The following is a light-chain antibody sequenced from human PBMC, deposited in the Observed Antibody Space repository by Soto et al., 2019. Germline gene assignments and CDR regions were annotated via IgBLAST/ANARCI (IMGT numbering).Light chain of an antibody. V-gene: IGKV1-5*03. CDR1: QSISSW. CDR2: KAS. CDR3: QQYNSYPWT. Sequence: DIQMTQSPSTLSASEGDRVTITCRASQSISSWLAWYQQKPGKAPKLLIYKASSLESWVPSRFSGSGSGTEFTLTISGLQPDDFATYYCQQYNSYPWTFGQGTKVEIK. J-gene: IGKJ1*01.